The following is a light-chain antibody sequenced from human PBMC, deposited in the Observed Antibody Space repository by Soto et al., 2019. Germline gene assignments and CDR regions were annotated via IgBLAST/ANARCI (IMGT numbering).Light chain of an antibody. CDR2: WAS. J-gene: IGKJ5*01. CDR3: QQSYSTPIT. Sequence: DIVMTQSPDSLAVSLGERATINCKSSQSVLFSSNNKNYLAWYQQKPGQPPKLLIYWASTRESGVPNRFSVSGSGTDFTLTISSLQAEDVAVYYCQQSYSTPITFGQGTRLEIK. CDR1: QSVLFSSNNKNY. V-gene: IGKV4-1*01.